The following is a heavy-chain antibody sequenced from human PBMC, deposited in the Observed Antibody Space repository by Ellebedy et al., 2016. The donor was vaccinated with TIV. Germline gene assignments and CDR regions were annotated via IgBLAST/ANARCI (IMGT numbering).Heavy chain of an antibody. D-gene: IGHD4-23*01. CDR2: IIPIFGTA. CDR1: GGTFSSYA. V-gene: IGHV1-69*13. J-gene: IGHJ5*02. CDR3: AKDSRPVVMGGWFDP. Sequence: AASVKVSCKASGGTFSSYAISWARQAPGQGLEWMGGIIPIFGTANYAQKFQGRVTITADESTSTAYMELSSLRSEDTAVYYCAKDSRPVVMGGWFDPWGQGTLVTVSS.